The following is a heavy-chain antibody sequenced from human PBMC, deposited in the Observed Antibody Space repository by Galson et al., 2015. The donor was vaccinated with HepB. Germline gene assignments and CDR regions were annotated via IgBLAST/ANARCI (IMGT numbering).Heavy chain of an antibody. CDR3: ARDQFSGWYSAYYFEF. Sequence: SLRLSCAASGFSFGDYYMSWVRQAPGKGLEWISYISSSGVNTHYTDSVNGRFTISRDNAKNSLFLQMNSLSVDDTAVYYCARDQFSGWYSAYYFEFWGQGTPVTVSS. CDR2: ISSSGVNT. D-gene: IGHD6-19*01. V-gene: IGHV3-11*01. J-gene: IGHJ4*02. CDR1: GFSFGDYY.